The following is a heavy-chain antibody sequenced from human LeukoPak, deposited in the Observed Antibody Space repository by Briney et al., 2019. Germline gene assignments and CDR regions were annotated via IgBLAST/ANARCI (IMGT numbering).Heavy chain of an antibody. V-gene: IGHV1-3*01. CDR3: ARDPGQYYDILTGYYTPYYFDN. Sequence: GASVKVSCKASGYTFTSYAIHWVRQAPGQRLEWMGWINASNGNTEYSQKFQGRVTIARDTSASTAYMELSSLRSEDTAVYYCARDPGQYYDILTGYYTPYYFDNWGQGTLVTVSS. CDR2: INASNGNT. CDR1: GYTFTSYA. D-gene: IGHD3-9*01. J-gene: IGHJ4*02.